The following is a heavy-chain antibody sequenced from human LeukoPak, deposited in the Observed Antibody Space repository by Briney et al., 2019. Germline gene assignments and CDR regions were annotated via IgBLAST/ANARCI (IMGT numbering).Heavy chain of an antibody. Sequence: PSETLSLTCTVSGGSISSSSYYWGWIRQPPGKGLEWIGSIYYSGSTYYNPSLKSRVTISVDTSKNQFSLKLSSVTAADTAVCYCARQPMTVTTRYYYYYYMDVWGKGTTVTVSS. CDR2: IYYSGST. J-gene: IGHJ6*03. CDR1: GGSISSSSYY. V-gene: IGHV4-39*01. CDR3: ARQPMTVTTRYYYYYYMDV. D-gene: IGHD4-11*01.